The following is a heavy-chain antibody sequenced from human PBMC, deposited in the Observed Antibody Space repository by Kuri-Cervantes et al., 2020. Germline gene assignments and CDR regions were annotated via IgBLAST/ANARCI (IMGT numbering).Heavy chain of an antibody. CDR3: AKSRGLVRHGMDV. CDR1: GFTFSSYA. D-gene: IGHD3/OR15-3a*01. V-gene: IGHV3-23*01. CDR2: ISTSGGGT. J-gene: IGHJ6*02. Sequence: GGSLRLSCAASGFTFSSYAMSWVRQAPGEGLEWVSAISTSGGGTYCADSVKGRFTISRDNSKNMLYLQLNSLRAEDPAVYYCAKSRGLVRHGMDVWGQGTTVTVSS.